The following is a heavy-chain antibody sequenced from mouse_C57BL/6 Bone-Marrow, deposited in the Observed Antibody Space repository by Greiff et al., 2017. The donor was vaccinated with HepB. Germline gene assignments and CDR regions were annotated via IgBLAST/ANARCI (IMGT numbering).Heavy chain of an antibody. CDR2: INPSSGYT. V-gene: IGHV1-7*01. CDR1: GYTFTSYW. CDR3: AMEGTTVVARNWFAY. D-gene: IGHD1-1*01. J-gene: IGHJ3*01. Sequence: VKLQQSGAELAKPGASVKLSCKASGYTFTSYWMHWVKQRPGQGLEWIGYINPSSGYTKYNQKFKDKATLTVDKSSSTAYMQLSSLTYEDSAVYYCAMEGTTVVARNWFAYWGQGTLVTVSA.